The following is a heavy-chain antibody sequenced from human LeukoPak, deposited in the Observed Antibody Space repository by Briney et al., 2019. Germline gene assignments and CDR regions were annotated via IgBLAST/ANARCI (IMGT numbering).Heavy chain of an antibody. Sequence: GGSLRLSCSASGFTFSSYAMHWVRQAPGKGLEWVAVISYDGSNKYYADSVKGRFTISRDNSKNTLYLQMNSLRAEDTAVYYCAKDLRRYCSGGSCYLDYWGQGTLVTVSS. D-gene: IGHD2-15*01. CDR3: AKDLRRYCSGGSCYLDY. J-gene: IGHJ4*02. V-gene: IGHV3-30*04. CDR1: GFTFSSYA. CDR2: ISYDGSNK.